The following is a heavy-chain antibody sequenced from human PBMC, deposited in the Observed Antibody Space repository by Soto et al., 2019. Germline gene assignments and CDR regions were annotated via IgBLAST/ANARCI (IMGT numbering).Heavy chain of an antibody. D-gene: IGHD5-12*01. J-gene: IGHJ3*02. V-gene: IGHV3-7*01. CDR2: IKQDGSEK. Sequence: EVQLVESGGGLVQPGGSLRLSCAASGFTINSYWMSWVRQAPGKGLEWVANIKQDGSEKYYVDSVKGRFTISRDNAKNSLYLQMNSLRAEDTAVYYCASLIVANPNDAFDIWGQGTMVTVSS. CDR3: ASLIVANPNDAFDI. CDR1: GFTINSYW.